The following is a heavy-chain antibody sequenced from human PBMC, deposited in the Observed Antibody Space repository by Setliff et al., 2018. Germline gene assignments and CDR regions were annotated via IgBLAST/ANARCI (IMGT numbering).Heavy chain of an antibody. D-gene: IGHD4-4*01. Sequence: GGSLRLSCAASGFRFSRHWMTWVRQAPGKGLEWVANIKEDGSGEYYVDSVRGRFSISRDNAKDSVFLEMNSLRADDTAVYYCARDNVILDDSRGIFYPWYDPWGQGTLVTVSS. V-gene: IGHV3-7*03. CDR3: ARDNVILDDSRGIFYPWYDP. J-gene: IGHJ5*02. CDR2: IKEDGSGE. CDR1: GFRFSRHW.